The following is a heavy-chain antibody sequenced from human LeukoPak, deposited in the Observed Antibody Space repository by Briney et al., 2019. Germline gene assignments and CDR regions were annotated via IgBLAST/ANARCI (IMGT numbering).Heavy chain of an antibody. D-gene: IGHD2-21*02. Sequence: SETLSLTSTVSGGSITNYYWNWIRQPPGKGLEWIGYVFYSGSTNYNPSLKSRVTIAVDTSKNQFSLKVTSVTAADTALYYCARDAVTYDAFDIWGQGTMVTVSS. CDR1: GGSITNYY. J-gene: IGHJ3*02. V-gene: IGHV4-59*01. CDR2: VFYSGST. CDR3: ARDAVTYDAFDI.